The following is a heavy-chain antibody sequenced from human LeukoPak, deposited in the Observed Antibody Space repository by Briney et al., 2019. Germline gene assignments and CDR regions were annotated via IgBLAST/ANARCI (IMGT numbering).Heavy chain of an antibody. D-gene: IGHD3-22*01. V-gene: IGHV4-34*01. CDR3: ASDSSGQSNDAFDI. CDR2: IYHSGST. J-gene: IGHJ3*02. CDR1: GGSFSGYY. Sequence: SETLSLTCAVYGGSFSGYYWSWIRQPPGKGLEWIGSIYHSGSTYYNPSLKSRVTISVDTSKTQFSLKLSSVTAADTAVYYCASDSSGQSNDAFDIWGQGTMVTVSS.